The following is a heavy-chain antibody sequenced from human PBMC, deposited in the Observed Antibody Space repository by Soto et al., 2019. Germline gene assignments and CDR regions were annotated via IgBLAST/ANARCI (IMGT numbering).Heavy chain of an antibody. V-gene: IGHV4-31*03. D-gene: IGHD3-3*01. CDR3: ARGLKLDYDFWSGYYLFWFDP. CDR2: IYYSGST. CDR1: GGSISSGGYY. J-gene: IGHJ5*02. Sequence: SETLSLTCTVSGGSISSGGYYWSWIRQHPGKGLEWIGYIYYSGSTYYNPSLKSRVTISVDTSKNQFSLKLSSVTAADTAVYYCARGLKLDYDFWSGYYLFWFDPWGQGTLVTVSS.